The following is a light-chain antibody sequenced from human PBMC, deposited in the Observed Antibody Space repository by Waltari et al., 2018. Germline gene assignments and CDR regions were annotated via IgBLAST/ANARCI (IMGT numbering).Light chain of an antibody. CDR2: DVS. J-gene: IGLJ1*01. CDR1: RSDVGTYNY. V-gene: IGLV2-14*01. Sequence: QSALTQPASVSGSPGQSITISCTGTRSDVGTYNYVSWYQQHPGKAPKLLIYDVSNRPSGVSDRFFGPKSGNTASLTISGLRAADEADYYCSSYTSSSTLVFGTGTKVTVL. CDR3: SSYTSSSTLV.